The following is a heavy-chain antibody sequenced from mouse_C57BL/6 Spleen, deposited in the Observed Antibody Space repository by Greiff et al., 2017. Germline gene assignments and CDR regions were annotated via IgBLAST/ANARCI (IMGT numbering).Heavy chain of an antibody. V-gene: IGHV5-4*03. Sequence: EVKVVESGGGLVKPGGSLKLSCAASGFTFSSYAMSWVRQTPEKRLEWVATISAGGSYTYYPDNVKGRFTISRDNAKNNLYLQMSHLTSEDTAVYYWARYEDYEYYYAMGYWGQGTSVTVSS. CDR3: ARYEDYEYYYAMGY. D-gene: IGHD2-4*01. J-gene: IGHJ4*01. CDR2: ISAGGSYT. CDR1: GFTFSSYA.